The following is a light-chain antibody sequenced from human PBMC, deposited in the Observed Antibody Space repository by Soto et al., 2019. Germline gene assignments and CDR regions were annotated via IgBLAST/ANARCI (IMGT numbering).Light chain of an antibody. V-gene: IGKV3-15*01. J-gene: IGKJ5*01. CDR1: QSVSSN. CDR3: QQYNNWPPIT. CDR2: GAS. Sequence: EIVMTQSPATLSLSPGERATLSCRASQSVSSNLAWYQKKPGQAPRLLLYGASTRATGIPARFSGSGSGTELTLTISSLQSEDFAAYYCQQYNNWPPITFGQGTRLEIK.